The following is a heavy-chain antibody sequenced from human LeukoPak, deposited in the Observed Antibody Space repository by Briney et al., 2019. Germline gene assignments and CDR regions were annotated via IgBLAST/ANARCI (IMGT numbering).Heavy chain of an antibody. Sequence: GGSLRLSCAASGFTFSSYGMHWVRQAPGKGLEWVAVISYDGSNKYYADSVKGRFTISRDNSKNTLYLQMNSLRAEDTAVYYCARDYYYYDSSGSYYFDYWGQGTLVTVSS. D-gene: IGHD3-22*01. CDR1: GFTFSSYG. CDR3: ARDYYYYDSSGSYYFDY. J-gene: IGHJ4*02. CDR2: ISYDGSNK. V-gene: IGHV3-30*03.